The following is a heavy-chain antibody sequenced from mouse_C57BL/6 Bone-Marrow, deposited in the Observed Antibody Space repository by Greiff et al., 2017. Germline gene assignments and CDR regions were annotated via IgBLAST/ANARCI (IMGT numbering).Heavy chain of an antibody. CDR1: GYTFTSYW. V-gene: IGHV1-69*01. CDR3: AREAMDY. Sequence: QVQLQQPGAELVLPGASVKLSCKASGYTFTSYWMHWVKQRPGQGLEWIGEIDPSDSSTNYNQKFKGKSTLTVDKSSSTAYMQLSSLTSEDSAVYYCAREAMDYWGQGTSVTVSS. J-gene: IGHJ4*01. CDR2: IDPSDSST.